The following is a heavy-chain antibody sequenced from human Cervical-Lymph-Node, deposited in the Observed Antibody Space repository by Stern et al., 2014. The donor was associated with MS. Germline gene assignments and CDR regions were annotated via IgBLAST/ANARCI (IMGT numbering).Heavy chain of an antibody. Sequence: QLVESGPGLVKPSQTLPLTCTVSGGSINSGGYYWSWIRQYPGKGLEWIGYIYYTGSAYYDPSLKSRLSMSIDTSKNQFSLNLNSVTAADTAVYYCARGARYSDSSGYYFYFDYWGQGTLVTVSS. V-gene: IGHV4-31*03. D-gene: IGHD3-22*01. CDR1: GGSINSGGYY. CDR2: IYYTGSA. J-gene: IGHJ4*02. CDR3: ARGARYSDSSGYYFYFDY.